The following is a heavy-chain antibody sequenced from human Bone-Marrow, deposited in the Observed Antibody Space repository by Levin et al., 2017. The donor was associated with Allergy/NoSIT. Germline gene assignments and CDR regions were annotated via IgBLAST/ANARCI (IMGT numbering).Heavy chain of an antibody. CDR3: ARGDFWSGYYNFDY. V-gene: IGHV3-23*01. CDR2: ISGSAGSGTK. D-gene: IGHD3-3*01. Sequence: GESLKISCAASGFTFSSYAMSWVRQGPGKGLEWVSAISGSAGSGTKYYADSVKGRFTISRDNSKNTLYLEINSLRAEDTAVYYCARGDFWSGYYNFDYWGQGNLVTVSS. J-gene: IGHJ4*02. CDR1: GFTFSSYA.